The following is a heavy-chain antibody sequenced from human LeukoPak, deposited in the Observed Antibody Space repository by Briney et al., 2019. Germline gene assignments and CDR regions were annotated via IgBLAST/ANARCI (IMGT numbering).Heavy chain of an antibody. CDR3: AREGGFHYDSSGDAFDI. V-gene: IGHV3-21*01. Sequence: GGSLGLSCAASGFTFRRYIMTWVRQAPGRGLEWVSSISSNSAYIYYADSLRGRLTISRDNAKNSLYLQVDSLGADDTAVYYCAREGGFHYDSSGDAFDIWGQGTMVTVSS. CDR2: ISSNSAYI. J-gene: IGHJ3*02. D-gene: IGHD3-22*01. CDR1: GFTFRRYI.